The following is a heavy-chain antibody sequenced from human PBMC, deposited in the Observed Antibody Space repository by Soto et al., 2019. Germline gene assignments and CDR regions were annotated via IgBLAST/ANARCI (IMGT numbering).Heavy chain of an antibody. CDR1: GYTFPSYY. Sequence: ASVKVSCKASGYTFPSYYMHWVGQAPGQGLEWMGLINPSGGSTSYAQKFQGRVTMTRDTSTSTGYMALSRLRSDDTAVYYCARLAAAGGRARHNKNNWSDPWGQGTLVTVSS. V-gene: IGHV1-46*01. CDR3: ARLAAAGGRARHNKNNWSDP. CDR2: INPSGGST. D-gene: IGHD6-13*01. J-gene: IGHJ5*02.